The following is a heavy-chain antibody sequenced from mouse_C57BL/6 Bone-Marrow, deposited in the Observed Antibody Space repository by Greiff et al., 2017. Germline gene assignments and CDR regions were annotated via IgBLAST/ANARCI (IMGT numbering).Heavy chain of an antibody. V-gene: IGHV1-52*01. D-gene: IGHD1-1*01. J-gene: IGHJ2*01. CDR3: ARGITTVVAPFDY. Sequence: QVQLQQPGAELVRPGSSVKLSCKASGYTFTSYWMHWVKQRPIQGLEWIGNIDPSDSETHYNQKFKDKATLTVAKSSSTAYMQLSSLTSEDSAVYYCARGITTVVAPFDYWGQGTTLTVSS. CDR1: GYTFTSYW. CDR2: IDPSDSET.